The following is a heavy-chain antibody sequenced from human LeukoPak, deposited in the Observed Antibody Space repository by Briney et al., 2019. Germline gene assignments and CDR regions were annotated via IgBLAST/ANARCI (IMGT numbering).Heavy chain of an antibody. CDR1: GYTFTGYY. D-gene: IGHD3-10*01. Sequence: GASVKVSCKASGYTFTGYYMHWVRQAPGQGLEWMGWINPNSGGTNYAQKFQGRVTMTRDTSISTAYMELSRLRSDDTAVYYCAFGEGSGSYDAFDIWGQGTMVTVSS. CDR2: INPNSGGT. V-gene: IGHV1-2*02. CDR3: AFGEGSGSYDAFDI. J-gene: IGHJ3*02.